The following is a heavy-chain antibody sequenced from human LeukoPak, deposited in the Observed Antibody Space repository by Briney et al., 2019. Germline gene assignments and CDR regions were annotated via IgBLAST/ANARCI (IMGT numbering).Heavy chain of an antibody. CDR2: ISSSSSYI. CDR1: GFTFSIYS. V-gene: IGHV3-21*01. Sequence: GGSLRLSCAASGFTFSIYSMNWVRQAPGKGLEWVSSISSSSSYIYYADSVKGRFTISRDNAKNSLYPQMNSLRAEDTAVYYCAKMGTYYYDSSGYPDDAFDIWGQGTMVTVSS. D-gene: IGHD3-22*01. CDR3: AKMGTYYYDSSGYPDDAFDI. J-gene: IGHJ3*02.